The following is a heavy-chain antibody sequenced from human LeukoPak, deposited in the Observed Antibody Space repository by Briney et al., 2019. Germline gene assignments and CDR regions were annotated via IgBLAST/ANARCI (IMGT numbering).Heavy chain of an antibody. CDR1: GYTFTSYG. D-gene: IGHD5-18*01. V-gene: IGHV1-18*01. CDR2: ISAYNGNT. CDR3: ARDLSPYIQLWFTLMGY. J-gene: IGHJ4*02. Sequence: ASVKVSCKASGYTFTSYGISWVRQAPGQGLEWMGWISAYNGNTNYAQKLQGRVTMTTDTSTSTVYMELRSLRSDDTAVYYCARDLSPYIQLWFTLMGYWGQGTLVTVSS.